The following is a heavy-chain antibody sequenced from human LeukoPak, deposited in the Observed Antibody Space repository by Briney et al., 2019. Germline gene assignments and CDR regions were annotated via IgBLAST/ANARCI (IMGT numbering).Heavy chain of an antibody. V-gene: IGHV4-34*01. J-gene: IGHJ4*02. D-gene: IGHD2-21*02. Sequence: PSETLSLTCVVYGGSFSGYHWSWIRQSPGKGLEWIGEINHRGSTNYNPSLRSRVTISIDTSKNQFSLKLTSVTAADTAVYYCTRSEVTDNSPLRNYWGQGTLVTVSS. CDR3: TRSEVTDNSPLRNY. CDR1: GGSFSGYH. CDR2: INHRGST.